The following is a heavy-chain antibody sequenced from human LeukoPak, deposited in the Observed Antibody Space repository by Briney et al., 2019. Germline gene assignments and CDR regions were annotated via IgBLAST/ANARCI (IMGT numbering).Heavy chain of an antibody. V-gene: IGHV4-4*07. D-gene: IGHD6-19*01. J-gene: IGHJ4*02. CDR3: ARDPTIAVAASPLDY. Sequence: PSETLSLTCSVSRGSISSYYWSWIRQPAGKGLEWIGRVYSSGSTNYNPSLKSRVTMSIDTSKNQFSLKLSSVTAADTAVYYCARDPTIAVAASPLDYWGQGTLVTVSS. CDR2: VYSSGST. CDR1: RGSISSYY.